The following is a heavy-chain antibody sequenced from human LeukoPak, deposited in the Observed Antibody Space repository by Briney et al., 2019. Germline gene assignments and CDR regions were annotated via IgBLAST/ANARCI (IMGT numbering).Heavy chain of an antibody. V-gene: IGHV3-7*01. J-gene: IGHJ4*02. D-gene: IGHD6-19*01. Sequence: GGSLRLSCAASGFTFSSYWMSWVRQPPGKGLEWVANIKQDGSEEHYVASVKGRFTISGDNPQSSLSLQMTDLRAEDTAVYYCARWAVTGIYLDSWGQGALVTVSS. CDR3: ARWAVTGIYLDS. CDR1: GFTFSSYW. CDR2: IKQDGSEE.